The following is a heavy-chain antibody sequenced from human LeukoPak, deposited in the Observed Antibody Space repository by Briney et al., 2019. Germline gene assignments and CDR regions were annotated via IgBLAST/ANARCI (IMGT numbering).Heavy chain of an antibody. CDR3: ARGISAVVPRAFDL. V-gene: IGHV3-9*01. CDR2: ISWNSGSI. J-gene: IGHJ3*01. CDR1: GFTFDDYA. Sequence: PGGSLRLSCAASGFTFDDYAMHWVRQAPGKGLEWVSGISWNSGSIGYADSVKGRFTISRDNAKNSLYLQMNSLRAEDTAVYYCARGISAVVPRAFDLWGQGTMVTVSS. D-gene: IGHD2-15*01.